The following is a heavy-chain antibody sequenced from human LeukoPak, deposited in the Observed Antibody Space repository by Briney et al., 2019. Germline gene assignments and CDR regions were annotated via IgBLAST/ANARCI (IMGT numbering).Heavy chain of an antibody. D-gene: IGHD2-2*01. CDR3: ARQGNAISLFDC. Sequence: SETLSLTCAVYGGSFSDYYWSWIRQPPGKGLEWIGEIYHTGSTKYNPSLKSRVTMSVDTSKNQFSLKLSSMTAADTAVYYCARQGNAISLFDCWGQGTLVTVSS. J-gene: IGHJ4*02. V-gene: IGHV4-34*01. CDR2: IYHTGST. CDR1: GGSFSDYY.